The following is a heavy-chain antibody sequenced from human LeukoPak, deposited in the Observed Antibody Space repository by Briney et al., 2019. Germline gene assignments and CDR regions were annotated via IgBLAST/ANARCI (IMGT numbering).Heavy chain of an antibody. CDR1: GFIFSNFA. D-gene: IGHD4-17*01. CDR2: ITAPGAP. CDR3: ARDPNGDYIGAFEF. V-gene: IGHV3-23*01. Sequence: QPGGSLRLSCAASGFIFSNFALMWIRQSPGQRLEWVSCITAPGAPIYAGSVKGRFTISRDNSKNTLYLQMSSLRAEDTAQYFCARDPNGDYIGAFEFLGQGTVVTVSS. J-gene: IGHJ3*01.